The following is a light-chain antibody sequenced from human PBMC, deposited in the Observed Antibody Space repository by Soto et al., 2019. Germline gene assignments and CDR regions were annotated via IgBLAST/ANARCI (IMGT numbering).Light chain of an antibody. V-gene: IGLV2-8*01. CDR1: SSDVGGYDY. Sequence: QSVLTQPPSASGCPGQSVAISCTGTSSDVGGYDYVSWHQQHPGKAPKLMIYDVSKRPSGVPDRFSGSKSGNTASLTVSGLQAEDEADYYCSSYAGTYIVFGPGTKVTVL. J-gene: IGLJ1*01. CDR3: SSYAGTYIV. CDR2: DVS.